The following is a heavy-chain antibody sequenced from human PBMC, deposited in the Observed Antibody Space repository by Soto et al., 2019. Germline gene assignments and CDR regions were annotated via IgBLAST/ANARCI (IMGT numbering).Heavy chain of an antibody. J-gene: IGHJ6*03. CDR1: GYTVTSYG. D-gene: IGHD3-10*01. CDR3: ASERRITMVRGAYYYMDV. CDR2: ISAYNGNT. Sequence: QVQLVQSGAEVKKPGASVKVSCKASGYTVTSYGISWVRQAPGQGLEWMGWISAYNGNTNYAQKLQGRVTMTTDTSTSTAYMELRSLRSDDTAVYYCASERRITMVRGAYYYMDVWGKGTTVTVSS. V-gene: IGHV1-18*01.